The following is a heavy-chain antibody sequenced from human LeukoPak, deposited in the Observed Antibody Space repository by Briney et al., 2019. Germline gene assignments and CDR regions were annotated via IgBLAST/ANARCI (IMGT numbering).Heavy chain of an antibody. CDR1: GFTFSNYW. D-gene: IGHD2-2*01. Sequence: GGCLRLSCAASGFTFSNYWMSWVRQAPGKGLEWVANIKQDESEKYYVDPVEGRFTISRDNAKKSLYLQMNSLRAEDTAVYYCARRSCSSTSCFIDYWGQGTLVTVSS. CDR2: IKQDESEK. V-gene: IGHV3-7*01. CDR3: ARRSCSSTSCFIDY. J-gene: IGHJ4*02.